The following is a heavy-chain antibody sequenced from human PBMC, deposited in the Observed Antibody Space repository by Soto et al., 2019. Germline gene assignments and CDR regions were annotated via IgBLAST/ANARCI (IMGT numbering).Heavy chain of an antibody. CDR1: GDTFTKYV. CDR2: ITPILGTL. D-gene: IGHD3-10*01. J-gene: IGHJ5*02. CDR3: PRRRGHSFGAVSPTTWVDP. Sequence: QVQLVQSGAEVKQPGSSVKVSCKASGDTFTKYVVSWVRQAPGQGLEWMGGITPILGTLNYAQKFMGRFTSFQDESATTGYVELTSLRSEDTAVYYLPRRRGHSFGAVSPTTWVDPWGPGTLVTVSS. V-gene: IGHV1-69*01.